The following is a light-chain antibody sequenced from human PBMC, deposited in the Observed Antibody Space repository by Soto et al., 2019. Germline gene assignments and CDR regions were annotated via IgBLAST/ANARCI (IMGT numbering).Light chain of an antibody. V-gene: IGLV2-23*01. CDR2: EGS. J-gene: IGLJ2*01. CDR1: SSDVGSRNL. CDR3: CSYTGVYSLVI. Sequence: QSALTQPASVSGSPGQSITISCTGASSDVGSRNLVSWYQHYPGKVPKLMIYEGSKRPSGISTRFSGSQSGSTASLTISGLQAEDEAHYYCCSYTGVYSLVIFGGGTKLTVL.